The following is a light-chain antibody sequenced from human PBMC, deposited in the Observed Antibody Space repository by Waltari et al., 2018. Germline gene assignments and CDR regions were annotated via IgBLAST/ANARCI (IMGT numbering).Light chain of an antibody. Sequence: QSVLTPPPSASGTPGQRATISCSGSGSTIGSDYLYWYQQFPGSAPKLLMYRNDQRPSGVPDRFSGSKSGTSGSLAIGGRRSEDEADYYCAAWDGSLSGWPFGGGTKLTVL. CDR3: AAWDGSLSGWP. V-gene: IGLV1-47*01. J-gene: IGLJ3*02. CDR2: RND. CDR1: GSTIGSDY.